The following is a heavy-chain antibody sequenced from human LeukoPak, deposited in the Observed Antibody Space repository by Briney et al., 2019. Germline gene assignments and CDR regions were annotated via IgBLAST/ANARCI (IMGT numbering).Heavy chain of an antibody. D-gene: IGHD4-11*01. CDR1: GFTFSSYA. J-gene: IGHJ4*02. CDR3: ARVADYSNRYYFDY. V-gene: IGHV3-30-3*01. Sequence: GRSLRLSCAASGFTFSSYAMHWVRQAPGKGLEWVAVISYDGSNKYYADSVKGRFTISRDNSKNTLYLQMNSLRAEDTAVYYCARVADYSNRYYFDYWGQGTLVTVSS. CDR2: ISYDGSNK.